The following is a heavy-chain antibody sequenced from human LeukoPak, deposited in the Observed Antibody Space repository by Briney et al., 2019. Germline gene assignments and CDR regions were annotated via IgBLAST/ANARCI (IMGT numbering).Heavy chain of an antibody. D-gene: IGHD2-15*01. J-gene: IGHJ4*02. CDR2: INHSGRT. CDR1: GGSFSGYY. Sequence: SETLSLTCAVYGGSFSGYYWSWIRQPPGKGLEWIGEINHSGRTNYNPSLKSRVTMSVDTSKNQFSLKLSSVTAADTAVYYCARVICSGGSCRFDYWGQGTLVTVSS. CDR3: ARVICSGGSCRFDY. V-gene: IGHV4-34*01.